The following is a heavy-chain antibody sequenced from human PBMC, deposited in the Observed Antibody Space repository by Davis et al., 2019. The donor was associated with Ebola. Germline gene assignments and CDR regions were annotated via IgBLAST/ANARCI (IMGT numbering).Heavy chain of an antibody. CDR2: INHSGST. CDR3: ARQGISTIQPWGAFDI. V-gene: IGHV4-34*01. CDR1: GGSFSGYY. J-gene: IGHJ3*02. Sequence: SETLSLTCAVYGGSFSGYYWSWIRQPPGKGLEWIGEINHSGSTNYNPSLKSRVTISVDTSKNQFSLKLSSVTAADTAVYYCARQGISTIQPWGAFDIWGQGTMVTVSS. D-gene: IGHD1-26*01.